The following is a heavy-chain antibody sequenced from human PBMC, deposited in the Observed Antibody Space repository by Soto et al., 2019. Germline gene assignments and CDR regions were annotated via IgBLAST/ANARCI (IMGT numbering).Heavy chain of an antibody. J-gene: IGHJ6*02. CDR1: GFTFSTYD. D-gene: IGHD1-1*01. Sequence: GGSLRLSCAASGFTFSTYDMHWVRQVTGRGLEWVSYVGKAGDTYYADSVKGRFTISRENAKNSLYLQMNRLRAGDTAIYYCVRDPAGWGMDVWGQGTTVTVSS. CDR3: VRDPAGWGMDV. V-gene: IGHV3-13*04. CDR2: VGKAGDT.